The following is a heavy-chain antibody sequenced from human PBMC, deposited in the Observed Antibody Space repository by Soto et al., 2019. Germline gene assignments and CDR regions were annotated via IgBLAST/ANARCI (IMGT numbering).Heavy chain of an antibody. D-gene: IGHD2-2*01. J-gene: IGHJ6*03. Sequence: EVQLVESGGGLVKPGGSLRLSCAASGFTFSSYSMNWVRQAPGKGLEWVSSISSSSSYIYYADSVKGRFTISRDNAKNSLYLQMSSLRAEDTAVYYCASAPLVVVVPAADGYYYMDVWGKGTTVTVSS. CDR1: GFTFSSYS. CDR3: ASAPLVVVVPAADGYYYMDV. V-gene: IGHV3-21*01. CDR2: ISSSSSYI.